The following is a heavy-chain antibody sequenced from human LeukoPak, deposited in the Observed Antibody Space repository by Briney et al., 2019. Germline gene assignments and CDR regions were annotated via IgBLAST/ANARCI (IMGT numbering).Heavy chain of an antibody. D-gene: IGHD2-15*01. V-gene: IGHV4-61*01. CDR2: IYYSGST. Sequence: PSETLSLTCTVSGGSVSSGSYYWSWIRQPPGKGLEWIGYIYYSGSTNYNPSLKSRVTISVDTSKNQFSLKLSSVTAADTAVYYCARGGRGVVVAATTWFDPWGQGTLVTVSS. CDR3: ARGGRGVVVAATTWFDP. CDR1: GGSVSSGSYY. J-gene: IGHJ5*02.